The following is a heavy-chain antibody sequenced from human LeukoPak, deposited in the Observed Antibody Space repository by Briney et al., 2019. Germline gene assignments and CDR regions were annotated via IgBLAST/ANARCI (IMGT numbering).Heavy chain of an antibody. CDR1: GFPFSSYS. V-gene: IGHV3-48*01. Sequence: GGSLRLSCAASGFPFSSYSMNWDRQAPGKGLEWVSYISASGGNIYYLEAVKGRFTVSRDNAMNSLFLQMNRPRAEDTAIYYCVRVKGTYFDFWGQGTLVTVSS. J-gene: IGHJ4*02. D-gene: IGHD1-1*01. CDR3: VRVKGTYFDF. CDR2: ISASGGNI.